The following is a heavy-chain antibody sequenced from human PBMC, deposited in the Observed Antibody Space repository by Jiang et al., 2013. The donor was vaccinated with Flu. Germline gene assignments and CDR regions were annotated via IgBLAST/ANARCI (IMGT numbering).Heavy chain of an antibody. J-gene: IGHJ4*02. CDR1: GGSISSSNW. Sequence: TLSLTCAVSGGSISSSNWWSWVRQPPGKGLEWIGEIYHSGSTNYNPSLKSRVTISVDKSKNQFSLKLSSVTAADTAVYYCARDVRVSYYDSSAVGYFDYWGQGTLVTVSS. CDR3: ARDVRVSYYDSSAVGYFDY. D-gene: IGHD3-22*01. CDR2: IYHSGST. V-gene: IGHV4-4*02.